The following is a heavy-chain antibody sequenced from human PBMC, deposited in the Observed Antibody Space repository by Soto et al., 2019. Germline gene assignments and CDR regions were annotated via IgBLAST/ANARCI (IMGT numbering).Heavy chain of an antibody. Sequence: PGESLKISCKGLGNSFNNWIGWVRQMPGKGLEWMGIIYPGDSDIRYSPSFQGQVTISADKSISTAYLQWSGLKASDTAIYYCARQLPYGGNSYYGMDVWGQGTTVTVSS. V-gene: IGHV5-51*01. CDR1: GNSFNNW. CDR2: IYPGDSDI. CDR3: ARQLPYGGNSYYGMDV. J-gene: IGHJ6*02. D-gene: IGHD2-15*01.